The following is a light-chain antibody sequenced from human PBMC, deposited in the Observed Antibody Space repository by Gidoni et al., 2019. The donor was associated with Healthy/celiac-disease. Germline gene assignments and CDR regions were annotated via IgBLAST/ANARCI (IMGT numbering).Light chain of an antibody. J-gene: IGKJ1*01. V-gene: IGKV3-15*01. CDR3: QQYNNWPPRT. Sequence: DIVITQSPATLSVSPGERAPLACSASQSASSNVAWYQQKPGPAPRLLIYCASTMATGIPARFSGSVSGTEFTLPISSLQSEDFAVYYCQQYNNWPPRTFGQGTKVEIK. CDR2: CAS. CDR1: QSASSN.